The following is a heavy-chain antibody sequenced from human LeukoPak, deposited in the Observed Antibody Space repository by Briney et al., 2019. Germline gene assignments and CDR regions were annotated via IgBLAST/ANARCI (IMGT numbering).Heavy chain of an antibody. CDR1: GGSVSNYY. V-gene: IGHV4-59*08. CDR2: VYYTGST. Sequence: SETLSLTCSVSGGSVSNYYWSWIRQPPGKGLEWIGYVYYTGSTNYNPSLKSRVTMLEDKSKNQFSLRLYSVTVADTAVYYCARHFAYSSSSYFDYWGQGSLVTVSS. D-gene: IGHD6-6*01. J-gene: IGHJ4*02. CDR3: ARHFAYSSSSYFDY.